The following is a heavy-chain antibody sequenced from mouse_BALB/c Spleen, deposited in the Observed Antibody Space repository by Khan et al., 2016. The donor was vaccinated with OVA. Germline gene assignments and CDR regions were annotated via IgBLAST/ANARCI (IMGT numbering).Heavy chain of an antibody. Sequence: EVELVESGGGLVNPGGSLKLSCAASGFSFSSYTMSWVRQTPEKSLEWVATISSGSTYTYYHDNVKGRFTITRDNAKNTLYLQMSSLKSEDTAMYYCTRDGNYAHWYFDVWGAGTTLTVSS. CDR2: ISSGSTYT. J-gene: IGHJ1*01. CDR3: TRDGNYAHWYFDV. V-gene: IGHV5-6-4*01. D-gene: IGHD2-1*01. CDR1: GFSFSSYT.